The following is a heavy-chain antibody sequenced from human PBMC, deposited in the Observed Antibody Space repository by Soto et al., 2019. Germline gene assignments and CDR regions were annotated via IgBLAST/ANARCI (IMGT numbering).Heavy chain of an antibody. Sequence: QVQLVESGGGVVQPGRSLRLSCAASGFTFSSYSMHWVRQTPGKGLEWVAVISSDGSNKYYADSAKGRFTISRDNSKNTLYLQMNSRGPEDTAVYYCASPRGYGGDLDAFDIWGQGTTVTVSS. CDR2: ISSDGSNK. J-gene: IGHJ3*02. CDR1: GFTFSSYS. D-gene: IGHD4-17*01. CDR3: ASPRGYGGDLDAFDI. V-gene: IGHV3-30-3*01.